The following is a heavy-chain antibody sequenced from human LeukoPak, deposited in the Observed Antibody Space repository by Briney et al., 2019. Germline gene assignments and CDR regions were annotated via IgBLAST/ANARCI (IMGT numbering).Heavy chain of an antibody. Sequence: PGGSLRLFCAASWLTVSSNYMSWVRQAGGEGLEWVSVIYRGGSTYYADSGKGGFTISRDNYKNKLYLQMNSLRAEDTAVYYCARDQFAFGLFDYWGQGTLVTVSS. V-gene: IGHV3-53*01. D-gene: IGHD3/OR15-3a*01. CDR3: ARDQFAFGLFDY. CDR2: IYRGGST. CDR1: WLTVSSNY. J-gene: IGHJ4*02.